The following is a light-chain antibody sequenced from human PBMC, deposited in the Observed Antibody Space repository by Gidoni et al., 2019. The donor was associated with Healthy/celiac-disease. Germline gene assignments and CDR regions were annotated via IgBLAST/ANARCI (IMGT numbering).Light chain of an antibody. J-gene: IGKJ1*01. CDR3: QQRSNWPRT. CDR1: QSVSSY. Sequence: MVLTQSPATLSLSPGERATRSCRASQSVSSYLAWYQQKPGQAPRLLIYDASNRATGIPAMFSGSGSGTDFTLTISSLEPEDFAVYYGQQRSNWPRTFGQGTKVEIK. V-gene: IGKV3-11*01. CDR2: DAS.